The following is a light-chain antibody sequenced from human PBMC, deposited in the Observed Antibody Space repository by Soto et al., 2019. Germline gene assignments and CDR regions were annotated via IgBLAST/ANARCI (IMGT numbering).Light chain of an antibody. Sequence: IQLTQSPSSLSASVGDRVTITCRASQDIRGALAWYQQKPGKAPKFLIFDVSTLQSGVPSRFSGSGSGTDFTLTISSLQPEDFGTYYCQQFNTYPITFGQGTRLEIK. J-gene: IGKJ5*01. CDR2: DVS. V-gene: IGKV1-13*02. CDR3: QQFNTYPIT. CDR1: QDIRGA.